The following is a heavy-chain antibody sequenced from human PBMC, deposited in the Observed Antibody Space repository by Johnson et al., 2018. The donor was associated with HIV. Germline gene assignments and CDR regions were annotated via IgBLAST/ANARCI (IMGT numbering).Heavy chain of an antibody. CDR3: ATIAAHGAAFDI. D-gene: IGHD6-25*01. CDR2: IQYDGSKK. Sequence: VQLVESGGGVVQPGRSLRLSCAASGFTFSSYAMHWVRQAPGKGLEWVTFIQYDGSKKNYAVSVKGRFTISRDNSKNTLYLQMNSLRPEDTAAYYCATIAAHGAAFDIWGQGTMVTVSS. J-gene: IGHJ3*02. CDR1: GFTFSSYA. V-gene: IGHV3-30*04.